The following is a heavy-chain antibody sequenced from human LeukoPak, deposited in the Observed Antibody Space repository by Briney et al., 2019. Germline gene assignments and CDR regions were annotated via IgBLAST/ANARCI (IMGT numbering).Heavy chain of an antibody. Sequence: GGSLRLSCAASSFTFSSYAMSWVRQAPGKGLEWVSAVSGSGGSTYYADSVKGRFTISRDNSKNTLYLQMNSLRAEDTAVYYCAKAHSVRGVIIGYWGQGTLVTVSS. J-gene: IGHJ1*01. CDR3: AKAHSVRGVIIGY. V-gene: IGHV3-23*01. CDR1: SFTFSSYA. D-gene: IGHD3-10*01. CDR2: VSGSGGST.